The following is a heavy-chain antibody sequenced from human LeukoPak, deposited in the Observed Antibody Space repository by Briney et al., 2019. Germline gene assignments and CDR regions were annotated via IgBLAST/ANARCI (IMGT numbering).Heavy chain of an antibody. D-gene: IGHD5-18*01. Sequence: GESRKISCKGSGYSFTSYWIGWLRQMPGKGLEWMGTIYPGDSDTRYGPSFQGQVTISADKSISTAYLQWSSLKASDTAMYYCARHPDTAMVADYWGQGTLVTVSS. J-gene: IGHJ4*02. CDR3: ARHPDTAMVADY. V-gene: IGHV5-51*01. CDR1: GYSFTSYW. CDR2: IYPGDSDT.